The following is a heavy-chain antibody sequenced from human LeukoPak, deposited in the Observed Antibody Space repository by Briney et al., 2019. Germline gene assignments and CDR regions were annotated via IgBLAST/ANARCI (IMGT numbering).Heavy chain of an antibody. CDR1: GFTFNSYV. CDR3: ARDPYFDSSGYPYYFDY. Sequence: GGSLRLSCAASGFTFNSYVMHWVRQAPGKGLEWVAVISYDGSKKYHADSVKGRFTISRDNSKNTLSLQMNSLRAEDTAVYYCARDPYFDSSGYPYYFDYWGQGTLVTVSS. V-gene: IGHV3-30*01. J-gene: IGHJ4*02. D-gene: IGHD3-22*01. CDR2: ISYDGSKK.